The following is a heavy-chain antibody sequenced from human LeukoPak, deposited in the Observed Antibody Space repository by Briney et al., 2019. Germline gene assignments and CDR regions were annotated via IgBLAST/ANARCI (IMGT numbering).Heavy chain of an antibody. CDR3: AREVMGRGCDY. V-gene: IGHV1-2*02. CDR2: INPNSGGT. J-gene: IGHJ4*02. CDR1: GYTFTGYY. D-gene: IGHD3-16*01. Sequence: GASAKVSCKASGYTFTGYYMHWVRQAPGQGLEWMGWINPNSGGTNYAQKFQGRGTMTRDTSISTAYMEMSRRRSDDTAVYFCAREVMGRGCDYWGQGTLVTVSS.